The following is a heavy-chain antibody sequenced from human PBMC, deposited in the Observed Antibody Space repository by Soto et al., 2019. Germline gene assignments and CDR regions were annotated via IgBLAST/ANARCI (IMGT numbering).Heavy chain of an antibody. J-gene: IGHJ4*02. CDR1: GFSISSDSY. CDR2: LSHSGRT. D-gene: IGHD2-2*01. V-gene: IGHV4-38-2*01. CDR3: GHLKTDTEVTPAPPLFDS. Sequence: SETLSLTCAVSGFSISSDSYWGWMRQSPGKGLEWIGTLSHSGRTFYNPSLKSRVTISADTTKNQFSLSLTSVTAADTAVYYCGHLKTDTEVTPAPPLFDSWGQGTLVTVSS.